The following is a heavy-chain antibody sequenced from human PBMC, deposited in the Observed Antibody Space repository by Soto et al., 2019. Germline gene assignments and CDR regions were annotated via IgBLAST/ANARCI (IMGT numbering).Heavy chain of an antibody. J-gene: IGHJ3*02. Sequence: PGGSLRLSCAASGFTFSSYPMYWVRQAPGKGLEYVSSITTNGDNTYYADSVKGRFSISRDNSKNTFYLQMGSLRPEDMAVYYCARTASGLAHAFDIWGQGTMVTVSS. V-gene: IGHV3-64*02. D-gene: IGHD3-10*01. CDR2: ITTNGDNT. CDR1: GFTFSSYP. CDR3: ARTASGLAHAFDI.